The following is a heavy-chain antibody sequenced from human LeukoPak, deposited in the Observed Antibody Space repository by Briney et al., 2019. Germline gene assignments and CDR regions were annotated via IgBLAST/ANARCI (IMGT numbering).Heavy chain of an antibody. CDR3: ARHAECFGDCYRD. CDR1: GGSINTNHYI. D-gene: IGHD2-21*02. Sequence: SETLSLTCTVSGGSINTNHYIWGWIRQPAGKGLEWIGSVAYNGNTFHNPSLKSRLIISADTSKNQISLRLDSVTAADTAVYYCARHAECFGDCYRDWGHGTLVTVPS. CDR2: VAYNGNT. V-gene: IGHV4-39*01. J-gene: IGHJ4*01.